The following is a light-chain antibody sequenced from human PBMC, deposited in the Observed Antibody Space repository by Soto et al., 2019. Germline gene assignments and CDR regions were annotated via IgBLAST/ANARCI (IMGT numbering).Light chain of an antibody. J-gene: IGKJ1*01. V-gene: IGKV1-39*01. CDR2: AAS. CDR3: QQSYSIWWT. Sequence: DIQLTQSPSSLSASVGDRVTVTFRSSQSISNHLNWYQQKPGKAPKRLIYAASSLQSGVPSRFSGSGSGTNFTLTIDSLQPEDFATYYCQQSYSIWWTFGQGTKVDI. CDR1: QSISNH.